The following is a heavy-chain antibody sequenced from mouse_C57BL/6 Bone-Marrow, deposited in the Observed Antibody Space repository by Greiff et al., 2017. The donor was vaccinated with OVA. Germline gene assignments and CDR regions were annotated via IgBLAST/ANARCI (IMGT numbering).Heavy chain of an antibody. J-gene: IGHJ4*01. D-gene: IGHD2-1*01. CDR1: GYTFTSYW. CDR2: IYPGSGST. CDR3: ARYGNYFYYAMDY. V-gene: IGHV1-55*01. Sequence: QVQLKQPGAELVKPGASVKMSCKASGYTFTSYWITWVKQRPGQGLEWIGDIYPGSGSTNYNEKFKSKATLTVDTSSNTAYMQLSSLTSEDSAVYYCARYGNYFYYAMDYWGQGTSVTVSS.